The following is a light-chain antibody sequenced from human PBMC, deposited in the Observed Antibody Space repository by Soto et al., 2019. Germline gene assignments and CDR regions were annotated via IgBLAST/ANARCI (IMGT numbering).Light chain of an antibody. J-gene: IGKJ1*01. V-gene: IGKV3-11*01. CDR2: NAS. CDR3: QQRHKWPRT. Sequence: EVVLAPSPPTLSVSQGGRATRSCRASQSVSSYLAWYQQKPGQPPRLLIYNASNRATGIPGRFSGSGSGTDFTLIISSLEPEDFAVYYCQQRHKWPRTFGQGTKVEIK. CDR1: QSVSSY.